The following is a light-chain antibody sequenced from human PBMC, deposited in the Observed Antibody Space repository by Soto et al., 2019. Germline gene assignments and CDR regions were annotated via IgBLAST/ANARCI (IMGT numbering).Light chain of an antibody. CDR2: AAS. J-gene: IGKJ4*01. CDR3: QQYYIYPPT. Sequence: AIRMTQSPSSFSASTGDRVTITCRASQSIGTYLAWYQQIPGRAPKLLIFAASTLQGGAPSRFSGSGSGTDFNLTISCLQSEDFATYYCQQYYIYPPTCGGGTKVEIK. V-gene: IGKV1-8*01. CDR1: QSIGTY.